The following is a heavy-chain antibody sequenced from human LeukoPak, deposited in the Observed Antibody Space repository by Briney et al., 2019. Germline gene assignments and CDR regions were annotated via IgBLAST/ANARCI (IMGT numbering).Heavy chain of an antibody. Sequence: GRSLRLSCAASGFTFSTYGMHWVRQTAGKGLEWVAALSHDGSDKFFGDSVKGRFTISRDNAKNSLYLQMNSLRAEDTAVYYCAREMEGDYGSGTFFDLWGQGNMVTVSS. CDR1: GFTFSTYG. V-gene: IGHV3-30*03. CDR2: LSHDGSDK. CDR3: AREMEGDYGSGTFFDL. D-gene: IGHD3-10*01. J-gene: IGHJ4*02.